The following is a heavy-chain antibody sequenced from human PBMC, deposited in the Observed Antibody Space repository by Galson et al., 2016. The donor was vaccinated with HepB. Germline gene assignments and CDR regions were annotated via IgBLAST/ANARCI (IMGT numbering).Heavy chain of an antibody. J-gene: IGHJ6*02. D-gene: IGHD3-9*01. CDR1: GFIFSSYA. V-gene: IGHV3-23*01. CDR3: TRVIRASDWRYYYYYGMDV. CDR2: LSGSDGST. Sequence: SLRLSCAASGFIFSSYAMSWVRQAPGKGLEWVSGLSGSDGSTYYADSVRGRFTTSRDNSKNTLYLQMNSLRAEDTAVYYCTRVIRASDWRYYYYYGMDVWGQGTTVTVSS.